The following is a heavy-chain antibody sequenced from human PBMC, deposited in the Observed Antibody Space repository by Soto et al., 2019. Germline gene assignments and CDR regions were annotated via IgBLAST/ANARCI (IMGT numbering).Heavy chain of an antibody. J-gene: IGHJ4*02. Sequence: QLQLREAGPGPLKPSETLSLTCTVSGGSISNTDYFWGWIRQPPGKGLEWIGSIYYTRTTYYSPSFKVRVTMSVETPNNTLSPNLRSVTAADVAVYYRVIQVTYDILAPPCLLDEWCQGYLVIVPS. CDR2: IYYTRTT. CDR3: VIQVTYDILAPPCLLDE. V-gene: IGHV4-39*01. D-gene: IGHD3-9*01. CDR1: GGSISNTDYF.